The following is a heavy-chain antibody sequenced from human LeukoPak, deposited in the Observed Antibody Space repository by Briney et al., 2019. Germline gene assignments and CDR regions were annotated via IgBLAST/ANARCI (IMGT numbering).Heavy chain of an antibody. V-gene: IGHV3-53*01. Sequence: GGSLRLSCTVSGFTVSSNSMSWVRQAPGKGLEWVSFIFSSTHYSDSVKGRFTISRDNSKNTLYLQMNSLRAEDTAVYYCARRAGAYSHPYDYWGQGTVVTVSS. CDR1: GFTVSSNS. J-gene: IGHJ4*02. CDR3: ARRAGAYSHPYDY. D-gene: IGHD4/OR15-4a*01. CDR2: IFSST.